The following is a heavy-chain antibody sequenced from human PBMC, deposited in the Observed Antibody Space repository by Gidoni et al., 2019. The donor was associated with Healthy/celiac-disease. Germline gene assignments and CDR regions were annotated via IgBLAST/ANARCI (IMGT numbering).Heavy chain of an antibody. Sequence: QVQLVQSGAEVKTPGASLKVSCKASRYTFTSYSMHWVRQAPGQGLEWMGIINPSGGSTSYAQKFQGRVTMTRDTTTSTVYMELSSLRSEDTAVYYCASEGEQLWLQWGQGTLVTVSS. J-gene: IGHJ4*02. CDR1: RYTFTSYS. CDR3: ASEGEQLWLQ. V-gene: IGHV1-46*01. CDR2: INPSGGST. D-gene: IGHD5-18*01.